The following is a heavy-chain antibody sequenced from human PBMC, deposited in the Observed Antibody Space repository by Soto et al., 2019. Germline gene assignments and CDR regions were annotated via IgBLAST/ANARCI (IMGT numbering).Heavy chain of an antibody. CDR3: AREDVAAYYYDGMDV. CDR1: GYTFTRSG. CDR2: ISTYNGDT. Sequence: ASVKVSCKASGYTFTRSGISWVRQAPGQGLEWMGWISTYNGDTNYAQTFQGRVTMTTDTSTSTVYMELRSLRSDDTAVYYCAREDVAAYYYDGMDVWSQGTPVTVSS. V-gene: IGHV1-18*01. D-gene: IGHD5-12*01. J-gene: IGHJ6*02.